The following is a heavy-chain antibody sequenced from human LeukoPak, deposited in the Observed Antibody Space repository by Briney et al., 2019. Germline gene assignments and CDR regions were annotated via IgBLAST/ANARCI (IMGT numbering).Heavy chain of an antibody. CDR2: IYYSGST. CDR1: GGSISSSSYY. J-gene: IGHJ4*02. V-gene: IGHV4-39*07. D-gene: IGHD5-18*01. CDR3: ARDREYSFGGIDY. Sequence: PSETLSLTCTVSGGSISSSSYYWGWIRQPPGKGLEWIGTIYYSGSTYYNPSLKSRVTISVDTSKNQFSLKLSSVTAADTAVYYCARDREYSFGGIDYWGQGTLVTVSS.